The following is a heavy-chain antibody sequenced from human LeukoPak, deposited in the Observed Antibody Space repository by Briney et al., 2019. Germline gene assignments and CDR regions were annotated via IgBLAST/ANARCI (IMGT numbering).Heavy chain of an antibody. CDR1: GFTFSSYA. Sequence: GGSLRLSCAASGFTFSSYAMHWVRQAPGKGLEWVAVISYDGSNKYYADSVKGRFTISRDNSKKTLYLQMNSLRAEDTAVYYCARESNDILTGYYPVYWGQGTLVTVSS. CDR2: ISYDGSNK. CDR3: ARESNDILTGYYPVY. D-gene: IGHD3-9*01. V-gene: IGHV3-30-3*01. J-gene: IGHJ4*02.